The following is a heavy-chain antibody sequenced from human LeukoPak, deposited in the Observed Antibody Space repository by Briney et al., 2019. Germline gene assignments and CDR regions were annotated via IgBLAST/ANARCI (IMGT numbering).Heavy chain of an antibody. D-gene: IGHD5-12*01. Sequence: PSETLSLTCTVSGGSISSYYWSWIRQPPGKGLEWIGYIYYSGSTNYNPSLKSRVTISVDTSKNQFSLKLSSVTAADTAVYCCARAGGYEEGDYFDYWGQGTLVTVSS. CDR1: GGSISSYY. J-gene: IGHJ4*02. V-gene: IGHV4-59*01. CDR3: ARAGGYEEGDYFDY. CDR2: IYYSGST.